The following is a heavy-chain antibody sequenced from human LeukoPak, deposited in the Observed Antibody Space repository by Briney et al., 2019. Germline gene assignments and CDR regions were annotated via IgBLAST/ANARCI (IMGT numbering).Heavy chain of an antibody. CDR2: IIPIFGTA. J-gene: IGHJ3*02. D-gene: IGHD2-2*01. CDR1: GYTLTELS. Sequence: SVKVSCKVSGYTLTELSMHWVRQAPGKGLEWMGGIIPIFGTANYAQKFQGRVTITADESTSTAYMELSSLRSEDTAVYYCASLGYCSSTSCYPGVRNAFDIWGQGTMVTVSS. CDR3: ASLGYCSSTSCYPGVRNAFDI. V-gene: IGHV1-69*13.